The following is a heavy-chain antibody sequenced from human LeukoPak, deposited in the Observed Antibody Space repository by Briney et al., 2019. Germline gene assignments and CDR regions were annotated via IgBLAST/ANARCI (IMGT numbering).Heavy chain of an antibody. J-gene: IGHJ6*02. D-gene: IGHD5-18*01. CDR1: GYTFTSYD. Sequence: ASVKVSCKASGYTFTSYDINWVRQATGQGLEWMGWMNPNSGNTGYAQKFQGRVTMTRNTSISTAYMELSSLRSEDTAVYYCARAVDTAMVIYYYYGMDVWGQGTTVTVSS. V-gene: IGHV1-8*01. CDR2: MNPNSGNT. CDR3: ARAVDTAMVIYYYYGMDV.